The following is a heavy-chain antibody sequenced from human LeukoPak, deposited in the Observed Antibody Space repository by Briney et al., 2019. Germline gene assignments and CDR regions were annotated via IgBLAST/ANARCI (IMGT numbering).Heavy chain of an antibody. CDR2: INPSGGST. CDR1: GYTFTSYY. CDR3: ARVYGSGSRMGYFDY. D-gene: IGHD3-10*01. Sequence: ASVKASCKASGYTFTSYYMHWVRQAPGQGLEWMGIINPSGGSTSYAQKFQGRVTMTRDTSTSTVYMELSSLRSEDTAVYYCARVYGSGSRMGYFDYWGQGTLVTVSS. V-gene: IGHV1-46*01. J-gene: IGHJ4*02.